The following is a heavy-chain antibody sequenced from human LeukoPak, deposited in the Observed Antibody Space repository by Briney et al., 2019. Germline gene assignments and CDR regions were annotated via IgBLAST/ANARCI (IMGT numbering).Heavy chain of an antibody. V-gene: IGHV4-34*01. Sequence: SETLSLTCAVYGGSFSGYYWSWIRQPPGKGLEWIGEINHSGSTNYNPSLKSRVTISVDTSKNQFSLKLSSVTAADTAVYYCARTPHVENSEPAAARIDYWGQGTLVNVSS. D-gene: IGHD6-6*01. J-gene: IGHJ4*02. CDR3: ARTPHVENSEPAAARIDY. CDR2: INHSGST. CDR1: GGSFSGYY.